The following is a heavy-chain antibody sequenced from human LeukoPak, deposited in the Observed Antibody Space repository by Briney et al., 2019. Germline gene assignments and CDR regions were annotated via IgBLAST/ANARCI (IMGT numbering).Heavy chain of an antibody. V-gene: IGHV1-69*04. J-gene: IGHJ4*02. CDR1: GGTFNNYA. D-gene: IGHD5-12*01. Sequence: GASVKVSCKTSGGTFNNYAISWVRQAPGQGLEWMGRVVPMFGIRNYPQTFRGRVNITADKATNTVYMELRSLRAEGTAIYYCATEPSRSYSFDHLDFWGLGTPVTVSS. CDR3: ATEPSRSYSFDHLDF. CDR2: VVPMFGIR.